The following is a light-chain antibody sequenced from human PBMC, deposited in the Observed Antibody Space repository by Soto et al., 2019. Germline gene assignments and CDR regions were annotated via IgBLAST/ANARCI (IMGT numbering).Light chain of an antibody. CDR2: DAS. V-gene: IGKV3-11*01. CDR3: QQRSNWPTGT. Sequence: EIVLTQSPAALSLSPLERATLSCIASQSVSSYLAWYQQKPGQAPRLLIYDASNRATGIPARFSGSGSGTDFTLTISSLEPEDFAVYYCQQRSNWPTGTFGQGTKVDIK. CDR1: QSVSSY. J-gene: IGKJ1*01.